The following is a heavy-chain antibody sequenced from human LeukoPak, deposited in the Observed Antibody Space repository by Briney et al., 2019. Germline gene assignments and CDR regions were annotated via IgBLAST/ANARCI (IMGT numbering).Heavy chain of an antibody. Sequence: GRSLRLSCAASGFTFSSYGMHWVRQAPGKGLEWVAVISYDGSNKYYADSVKGRFTISRDNAKNSLYLQMNSLRAEDTAVYYCARAQTYYDFWSGPTYYYYGMDVWGQGTTVTVSS. J-gene: IGHJ6*02. V-gene: IGHV3-30*03. CDR1: GFTFSSYG. CDR2: ISYDGSNK. CDR3: ARAQTYYDFWSGPTYYYYGMDV. D-gene: IGHD3-3*01.